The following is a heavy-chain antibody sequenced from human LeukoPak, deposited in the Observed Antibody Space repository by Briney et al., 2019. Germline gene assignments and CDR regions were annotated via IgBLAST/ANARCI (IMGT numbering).Heavy chain of an antibody. V-gene: IGHV3-30*03. CDR1: GFTFSSFG. Sequence: GGSLRLSCAASGFTFSSFGMHWVRQAPGKGLEWVAVLSFDGTTKYYTDSVKGRFTISRDNSKNTLYLQMNSLRAEDTAVYYCAGSLTYYFDYWGQGTLVTVSS. J-gene: IGHJ4*02. CDR3: AGSLTYYFDY. CDR2: LSFDGTTK.